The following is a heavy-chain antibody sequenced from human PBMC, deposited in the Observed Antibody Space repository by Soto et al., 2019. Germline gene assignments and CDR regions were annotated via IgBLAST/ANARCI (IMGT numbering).Heavy chain of an antibody. J-gene: IGHJ4*02. V-gene: IGHV4-39*01. CDR1: GGSISSSSYY. CDR3: ARLGYSSGWYDY. CDR2: IYYSGST. D-gene: IGHD6-19*01. Sequence: PXGTLSLTCTVSGGSISSSSYYWGWIRQPPGKGLEWIGSIYYSGSTHYNPSLKSRVTISVDTSKNQFSLKLSSVTAADTAVYYCARLGYSSGWYDYWGQGTLVTVSS.